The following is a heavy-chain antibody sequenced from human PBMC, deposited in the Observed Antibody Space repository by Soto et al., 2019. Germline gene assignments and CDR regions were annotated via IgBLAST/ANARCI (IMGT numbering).Heavy chain of an antibody. D-gene: IGHD6-6*01. V-gene: IGHV1-69*13. J-gene: IGHJ4*02. CDR1: GGTFSSYA. Sequence: SVKVSFKASGGTFSSYAISWLRQAPGQGLEWMGGIIPIFGTANYAQKFQGRVTITADESTSTAYMELSSLRSEDTAVYYCARTSGTARLGDYFDYWGQGTLVTVSS. CDR2: IIPIFGTA. CDR3: ARTSGTARLGDYFDY.